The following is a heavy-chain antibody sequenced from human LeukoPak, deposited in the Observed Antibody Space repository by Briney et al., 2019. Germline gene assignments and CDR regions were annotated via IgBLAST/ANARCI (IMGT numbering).Heavy chain of an antibody. V-gene: IGHV3-66*01. J-gene: IGHJ4*02. D-gene: IGHD1-26*01. CDR1: GFTVSSNY. CDR2: IYSGGDT. CDR3: ARRSGEGYFDC. Sequence: GGSLRLSCAASGFTVSSNYMTWVRQAPGMGLEWVSVIYSGGDTYYADSVKGRFTISRDNSKNTLYLQLNSLRAEDTAVYYCARRSGEGYFDCWGQGTLVTVSS.